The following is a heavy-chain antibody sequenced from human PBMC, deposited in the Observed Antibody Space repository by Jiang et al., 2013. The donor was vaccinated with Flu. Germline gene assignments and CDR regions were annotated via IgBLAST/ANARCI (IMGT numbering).Heavy chain of an antibody. V-gene: IGHV4-59*01. Sequence: LLKPSETLSLTCTVSGGSISSYYWSWIRQPPGKGLEWIGYIYYSGSTNYNPSLKSRVTISVDTSKNQFSLKLSSVTAADTAVYYCARDRSLLWFGEPDYYGMDVWGQGTTVTVSS. D-gene: IGHD3-10*01. CDR2: IYYSGST. J-gene: IGHJ6*02. CDR1: GGSISSYY. CDR3: ARDRSLLWFGEPDYYGMDV.